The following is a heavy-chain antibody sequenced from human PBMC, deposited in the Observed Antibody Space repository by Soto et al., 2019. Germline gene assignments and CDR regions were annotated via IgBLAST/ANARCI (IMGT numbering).Heavy chain of an antibody. V-gene: IGHV1-69*13. CDR3: ARSGCSGCSCYDYYYGMDV. J-gene: IGHJ6*02. CDR2: IIPIFGTA. D-gene: IGHD2-15*01. Sequence: SVKVSCKASGGTFSSYAISWVRQAPGQGLEWMGGIIPIFGTANYAQKFQGRVTITADESTSTAYMELSSLRSEDTAVYYCARSGCSGCSCYDYYYGMDVWGQGTTVTVSS. CDR1: GGTFSSYA.